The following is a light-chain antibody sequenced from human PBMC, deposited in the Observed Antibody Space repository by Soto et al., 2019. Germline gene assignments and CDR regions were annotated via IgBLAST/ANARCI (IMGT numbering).Light chain of an antibody. CDR2: DNN. V-gene: IGLV1-51*01. CDR1: SCNIGNNY. J-gene: IGLJ2*01. Sequence: QSVLPQSPSVSAAPGQQVTISCSGSSCNIGNNYVSWYQQLPGTAPKLLIYDNNKRPSGIPDRFSGSKSGTSGTLDITGLQTGDEADYYCATWDGSLPGEVFGGGTQLTVL. CDR3: ATWDGSLPGEV.